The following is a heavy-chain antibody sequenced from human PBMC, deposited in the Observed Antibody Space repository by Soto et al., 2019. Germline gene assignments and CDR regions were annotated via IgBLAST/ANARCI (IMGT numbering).Heavy chain of an antibody. CDR2: LWWDGSNK. CDR1: GFTFSSFG. J-gene: IGHJ6*03. CDR3: ARLAIADDGTRQDYYYYYMDV. D-gene: IGHD6-13*01. Sequence: QVQLVESWGGVVHPGRSLRLSCAASGFTFSSFGMHWVRQGPGKGLEWLADLWWDGSNKYYADYVQWRFTISRDNSKNTLYLQMNSLRVDDTAVYYCARLAIADDGTRQDYYYYYMDVWGKGTTVTVSS. V-gene: IGHV3-33*01.